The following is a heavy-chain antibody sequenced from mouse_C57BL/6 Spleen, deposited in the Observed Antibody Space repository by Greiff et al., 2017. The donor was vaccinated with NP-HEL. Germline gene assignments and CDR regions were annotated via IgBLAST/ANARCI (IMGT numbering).Heavy chain of an antibody. Sequence: VQLQQPGAELVMPGASVKLSCKASGYTFTSYWMHWVKQRPGQGLEWIGEIDPSDSYTNYNQKFKGKSTLTVDKSSSTAYMQLSSLTSEDSAVYYCARSVYYGSSRFAYWGQGTLVTVSA. J-gene: IGHJ3*01. D-gene: IGHD1-1*01. V-gene: IGHV1-69*01. CDR1: GYTFTSYW. CDR2: IDPSDSYT. CDR3: ARSVYYGSSRFAY.